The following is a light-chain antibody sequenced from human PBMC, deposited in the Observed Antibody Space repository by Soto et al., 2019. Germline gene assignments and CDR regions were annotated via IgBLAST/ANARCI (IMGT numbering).Light chain of an antibody. CDR3: CSYAGSYTFDV. CDR2: DVS. Sequence: QSVLTQPRSVSASPGQAVTISCTGTSSDVGGYNYVSWYQQHPGKAPKLMIYDVSKRPSGVPDRFSGSKSGNTASLAISGLQAEDEADYYCCSYAGSYTFDVFGTGTKVTVL. J-gene: IGLJ1*01. V-gene: IGLV2-11*01. CDR1: SSDVGGYNY.